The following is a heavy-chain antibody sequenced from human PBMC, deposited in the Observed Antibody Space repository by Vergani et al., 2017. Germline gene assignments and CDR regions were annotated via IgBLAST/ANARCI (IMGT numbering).Heavy chain of an antibody. CDR1: GFTFDDYA. Sequence: EVQLLESGGGLVQPGGSLRLSCAASGFTFDDYAMHWVRQAPGKGLEWVSGISWNSGSIGYADSVKGRFTISRDNAKNSLYLQMNSLRAEDTALYYCAKGRTYDSSGYYDAFDIWGQGTMVTVSS. J-gene: IGHJ3*02. CDR3: AKGRTYDSSGYYDAFDI. V-gene: IGHV3-9*01. CDR2: ISWNSGSI. D-gene: IGHD3-22*01.